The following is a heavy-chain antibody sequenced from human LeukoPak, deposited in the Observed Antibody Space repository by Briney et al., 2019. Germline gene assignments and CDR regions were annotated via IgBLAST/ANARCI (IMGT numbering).Heavy chain of an antibody. D-gene: IGHD3-10*01. CDR2: INAGNGNT. Sequence: ASVKVSGKASGYTFTSYAMHWVRQAPGQRLEWMGWINAGNGNTKYSQKFQGRVTITRDTSASTAYMELSSLRSEDTAVYYCARVLVRGVTPLDYWGQRTLVTVSS. J-gene: IGHJ4*02. V-gene: IGHV1-3*01. CDR3: ARVLVRGVTPLDY. CDR1: GYTFTSYA.